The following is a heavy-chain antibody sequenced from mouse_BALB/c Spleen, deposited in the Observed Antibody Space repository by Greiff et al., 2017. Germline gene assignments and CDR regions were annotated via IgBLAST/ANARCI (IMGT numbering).Heavy chain of an antibody. V-gene: IGHV1-5*01. D-gene: IGHD2-10*01. CDR2: IYPGNSDT. J-gene: IGHJ3*01. CDR1: GYSFTSYW. Sequence: EVKLVESGTVLARPGASVKMSCKASGYSFTSYWMHWVKQRPGQGLEWIGAIYPGNSDTSYNQKFKGKAKLTAVTSASTAYMELSSLTNEDSAVYYCTRSAYYGNYLFAYWGQGTLVTVSA. CDR3: TRSAYYGNYLFAY.